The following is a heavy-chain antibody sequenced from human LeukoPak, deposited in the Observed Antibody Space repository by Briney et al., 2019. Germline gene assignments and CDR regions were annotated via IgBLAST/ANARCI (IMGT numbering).Heavy chain of an antibody. V-gene: IGHV1-69*05. CDR2: FNPTFGSA. CDR1: GDSFGTYG. D-gene: IGHD6-19*01. J-gene: IGHJ4*02. Sequence: SVKVSCKASGDSFGTYGITWVRQAPGEGLEWMGGFNPTFGSAQYAQKFQGRVTITMDVSARTVYMELSSLRSEDTAVYYCARTLTGIAVAGLYYFDYWGQGTLVTVSS. CDR3: ARTLTGIAVAGLYYFDY.